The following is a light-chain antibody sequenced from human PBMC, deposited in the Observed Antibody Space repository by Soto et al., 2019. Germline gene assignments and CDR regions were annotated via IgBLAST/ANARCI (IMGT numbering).Light chain of an antibody. Sequence: QSFLPEQPSVSGAPGQRVTISCTGSGSNIGAGYDVHWYQQVPGTAPKLLIYGNSNRPSGVPDRFSGSKSGTSASLAITGLQAEDEADYYCQSFGSSLSGYVFGTGTKVTVL. V-gene: IGLV1-40*01. CDR3: QSFGSSLSGYV. CDR1: GSNIGAGYD. J-gene: IGLJ1*01. CDR2: GNS.